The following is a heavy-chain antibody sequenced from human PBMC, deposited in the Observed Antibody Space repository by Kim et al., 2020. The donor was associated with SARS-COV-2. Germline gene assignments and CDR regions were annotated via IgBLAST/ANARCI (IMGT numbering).Heavy chain of an antibody. V-gene: IGHV4-39*01. CDR3: AARAYGDYWIFSFDY. Sequence: PSLQSRVTISVDTSKNQFSLKLSSVTAADTAVYYCAARAYGDYWIFSFDYWGQGTLVTVSS. D-gene: IGHD4-17*01. J-gene: IGHJ4*02.